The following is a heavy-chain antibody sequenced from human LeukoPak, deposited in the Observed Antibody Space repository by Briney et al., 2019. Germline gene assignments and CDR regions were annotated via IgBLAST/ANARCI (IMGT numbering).Heavy chain of an antibody. D-gene: IGHD2-2*01. CDR2: FDPEDGET. CDR1: GYTLTELS. V-gene: IGHV1-24*01. Sequence: ASVKVSCKVSGYTLTELSMHWVRQAPGKGLEWMGGFDPEDGETIYAQKFQGRVTMTEDTSTDTAYMELSSLRSEDTAVYYCATVTLACSSTSCFFDYWGQGTLVTVSS. CDR3: ATVTLACSSTSCFFDY. J-gene: IGHJ4*02.